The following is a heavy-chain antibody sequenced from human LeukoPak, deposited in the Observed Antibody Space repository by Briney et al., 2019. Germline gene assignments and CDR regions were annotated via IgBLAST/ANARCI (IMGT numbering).Heavy chain of an antibody. CDR3: ARDRGDGYCSGTSCSHAFDI. J-gene: IGHJ3*02. V-gene: IGHV3-53*04. Sequence: GGSLRLSCAASRFSDISNYMSWVRQAPGKGLEWVSVIYSGVNTCYADSVKGRFTISRHHSENTLSLQMNSLRAEGTAVYYCARDRGDGYCSGTSCSHAFDIWGRGTMVTVSS. D-gene: IGHD2-2*01. CDR2: IYSGVNT. CDR1: RFSDISNY.